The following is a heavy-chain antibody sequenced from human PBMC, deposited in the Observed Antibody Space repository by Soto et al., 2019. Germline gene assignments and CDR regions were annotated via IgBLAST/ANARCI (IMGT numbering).Heavy chain of an antibody. J-gene: IGHJ5*02. CDR1: GFTFSSYS. V-gene: IGHV3-48*01. CDR2: ISSSSSTI. CDR3: ARDSMTGLNWFYP. Sequence: EVQLVESGGGLVQPGGSLRLSCAASGFTFSSYSMNWVRQAPGKGLEWVSYISSSSSTIYYADSVKGRFTISRDNAKNSLYLQMHSLRAEDTAVYYCARDSMTGLNWFYPWGQGTLVTVSS. D-gene: IGHD3-9*01.